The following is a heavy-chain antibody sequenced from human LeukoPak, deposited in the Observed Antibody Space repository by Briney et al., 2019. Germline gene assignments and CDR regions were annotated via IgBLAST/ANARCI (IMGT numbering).Heavy chain of an antibody. CDR1: GFTFSSYA. D-gene: IGHD2-2*01. Sequence: GRSLRLSCAASGFTFSSYAMHWVRQAPGNGLEWVAVISYDGSNKYYADSVKGRFTISRDNSKYTLYLQMNSLRAEDTAVYYCARVGQRYCSSTSCCGGAFDYWGQGTLVTVSS. V-gene: IGHV3-30*04. J-gene: IGHJ4*02. CDR3: ARVGQRYCSSTSCCGGAFDY. CDR2: ISYDGSNK.